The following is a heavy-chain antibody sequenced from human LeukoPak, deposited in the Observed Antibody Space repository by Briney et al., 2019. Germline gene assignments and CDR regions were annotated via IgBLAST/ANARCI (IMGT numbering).Heavy chain of an antibody. CDR2: IYPGNSDT. D-gene: IGHD6-19*01. CDR1: GYSFSTYW. J-gene: IGHJ4*02. CDR3: ARLGGYSSGWYVQY. V-gene: IGHV5-51*01. Sequence: GESLEISCQGFGYSFSTYWIAWVRQMPGKGLELMGVIYPGNSDTRYSPSFQGHVTISADKSITTAYLQWSSLKASDTAKYYCARLGGYSSGWYVQYWGQGTLVTASS.